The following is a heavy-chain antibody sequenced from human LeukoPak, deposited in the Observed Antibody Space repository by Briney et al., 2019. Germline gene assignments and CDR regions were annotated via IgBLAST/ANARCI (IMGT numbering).Heavy chain of an antibody. D-gene: IGHD2-15*01. Sequence: PGGSLRLSCAASGFTVNSNYMSWVRQAPGKGLERVSVIYSGGRPYCAHSVKGKFTISRDNSKNTLYLQMNSLRAEDTAVYYCASCGGSCYAFDIWGQGTMVTVSS. CDR3: ASCGGSCYAFDI. J-gene: IGHJ3*02. CDR1: GFTVNSNY. CDR2: IYSGGRP. V-gene: IGHV3-66*01.